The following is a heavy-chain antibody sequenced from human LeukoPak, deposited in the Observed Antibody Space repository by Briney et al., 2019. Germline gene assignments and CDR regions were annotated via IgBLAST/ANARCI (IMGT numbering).Heavy chain of an antibody. D-gene: IGHD3-10*01. CDR1: GYTFIDYY. V-gene: IGHV1-2*02. J-gene: IGHJ4*02. Sequence: GASVKVSCKASGYTFIDYYMHWVRQAPGQGLEWMGWINPNSGGTNYAQKFQGRVTMTRDTSISTAYMELSRQRSDDTAVYYCARGYYGSGGEFDYWGQGTLVTVSS. CDR3: ARGYYGSGGEFDY. CDR2: INPNSGGT.